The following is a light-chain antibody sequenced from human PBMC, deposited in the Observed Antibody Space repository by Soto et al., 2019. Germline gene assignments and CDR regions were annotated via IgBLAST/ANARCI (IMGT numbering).Light chain of an antibody. V-gene: IGKV3-20*01. J-gene: IGKJ1*01. CDR1: QSISISY. CDR3: QQYRTSPRT. Sequence: EIVLTQSPGTLSLSPGERATLSCRASQSISISYLAWYQQKPGQAPRLVIYDASSRATGIPDRFSASGSGTDFSLTISRPEPEDFAVYYCQQYRTSPRTFGQGTKVDIK. CDR2: DAS.